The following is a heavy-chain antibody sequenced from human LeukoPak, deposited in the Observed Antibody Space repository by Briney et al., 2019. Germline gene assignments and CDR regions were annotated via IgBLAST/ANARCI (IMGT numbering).Heavy chain of an antibody. J-gene: IGHJ4*02. Sequence: PSETLSLTCTVSGGSISSYYWSWIRQTPGKGLEWIGYIYYSGSTNYNPSLKSRVTISVDTSKNQFSLKLSSVTAADTAVYYCARRLGSGYSYYFDYWGQGTLVTVSS. CDR2: IYYSGST. CDR3: ARRLGSGYSYYFDY. D-gene: IGHD3-22*01. V-gene: IGHV4-59*08. CDR1: GGSISSYY.